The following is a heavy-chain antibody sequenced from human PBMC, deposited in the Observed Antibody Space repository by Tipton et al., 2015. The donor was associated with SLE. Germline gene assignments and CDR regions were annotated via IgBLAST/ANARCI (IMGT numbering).Heavy chain of an antibody. V-gene: IGHV4-39*01. CDR3: ARRGITGTSDWFDP. D-gene: IGHD1-14*01. CDR2: IYYSGNT. CDR1: GGSISSSSYY. Sequence: TLSLTCTVSGGSISSSSYYWGWIRQPPGKGLEWIGSIYYSGNTYYNPSLKSRVTISVYTSKNQFSLKLSSVTAADTAVYYCARRGITGTSDWFDPWGQGPLVTVSS. J-gene: IGHJ5*02.